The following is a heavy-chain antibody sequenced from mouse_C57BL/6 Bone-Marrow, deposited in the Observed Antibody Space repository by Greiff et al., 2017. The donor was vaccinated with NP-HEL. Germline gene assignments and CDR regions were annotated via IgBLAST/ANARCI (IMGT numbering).Heavy chain of an antibody. Sequence: VQLQQSGAELVRPGASVTLSCKASGYTFTDYEMHWVKQTPVHGLEWIGAIDPETGGTAYNQKFKGKAILTADKSSSTAYMELRSLTSEDSAVYYCKREGGGWYFDVWGTGTTVTVSS. CDR2: IDPETGGT. V-gene: IGHV1-15*01. CDR1: GYTFTDYE. J-gene: IGHJ1*03. CDR3: KREGGGWYFDV.